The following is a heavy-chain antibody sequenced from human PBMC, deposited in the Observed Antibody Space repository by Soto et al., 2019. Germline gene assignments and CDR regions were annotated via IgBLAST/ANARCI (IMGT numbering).Heavy chain of an antibody. D-gene: IGHD2-15*01. CDR1: GFTFSSYA. CDR2: ISGSGGST. V-gene: IGHV3-23*01. Sequence: GGSLILSCAASGFTFSSYAMSWVRQAPGKGLEWVSAISGSGGSTYYADSVKGRFTISRDNSKNTLYLQMNSLRAEDTAVYYCAKGSVGYCSGGSCSPLQYWGQGTLVTVSS. J-gene: IGHJ1*01. CDR3: AKGSVGYCSGGSCSPLQY.